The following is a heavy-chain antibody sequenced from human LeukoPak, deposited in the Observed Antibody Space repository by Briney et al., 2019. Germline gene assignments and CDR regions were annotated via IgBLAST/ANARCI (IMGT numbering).Heavy chain of an antibody. Sequence: LSGGSLRLSCAASGFTFSDYALIWVRQAPGKGLEWISAIRGTGGTTYYADSVKGRCTISRDNSRNTVYLQMNSLRAEDTALYFCGKDPNGDYVGVFDFWGPGKMVTVSS. V-gene: IGHV3-23*01. D-gene: IGHD4-17*01. J-gene: IGHJ3*01. CDR2: IRGTGGTT. CDR3: GKDPNGDYVGVFDF. CDR1: GFTFSDYA.